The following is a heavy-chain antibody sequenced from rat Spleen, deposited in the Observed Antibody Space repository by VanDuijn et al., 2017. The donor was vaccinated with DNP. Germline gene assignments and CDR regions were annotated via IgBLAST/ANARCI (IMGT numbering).Heavy chain of an antibody. V-gene: IGHV5-20*01. CDR1: GFTFSDYY. CDR2: IINSGGAT. CDR3: TTGSFDY. Sequence: EVQLVESGGGLVQPGRSLKLSCAASGFTFSDYYMAWVRQAPKKGLEWVATIINSGGATYYRDSVKGRFTISRENAKSTLYLQMNSLRSEDAATYYCTTGSFDYWGQGVMVTVSS. J-gene: IGHJ2*01. D-gene: IGHD5-1*01.